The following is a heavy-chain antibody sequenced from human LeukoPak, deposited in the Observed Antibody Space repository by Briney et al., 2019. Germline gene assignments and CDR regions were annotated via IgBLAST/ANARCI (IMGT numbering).Heavy chain of an antibody. CDR1: DGSISSSSYY. Sequence: PSETLSLTCTVSDGSISSSSYYWGWIRQPPGKGLEWIGSIYYSGSTYYNPSLKSRVTISVDTSKNQFSLKLSSVTAADTAVYYCAKFTFCGGYRYPIEPWGQGTLVTVSS. V-gene: IGHV4-39*01. CDR2: IYYSGST. D-gene: IGHD2-21*01. CDR3: AKFTFCGGYRYPIEP. J-gene: IGHJ4*02.